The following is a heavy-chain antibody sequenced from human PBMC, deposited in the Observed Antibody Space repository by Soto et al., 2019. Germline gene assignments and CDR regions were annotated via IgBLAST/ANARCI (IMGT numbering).Heavy chain of an antibody. J-gene: IGHJ6*03. CDR2: IYYSGST. D-gene: IGHD3-3*01. CDR3: ARGGYDFWSGYYPIDYYYYMDV. V-gene: IGHV4-39*01. Sequence: SETLSLTCTVSGGSISSSSYYWGWIRQPPGKGLEWIGSIYYSGSTYYNPSLKSRVTISVDTSKNQFSLKLSSVTAADTAVYYCARGGYDFWSGYYPIDYYYYMDVWSKGTTVTVSS. CDR1: GGSISSSSYY.